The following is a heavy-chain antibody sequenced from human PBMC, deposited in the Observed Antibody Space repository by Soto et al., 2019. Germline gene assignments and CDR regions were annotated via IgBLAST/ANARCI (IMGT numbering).Heavy chain of an antibody. CDR1: GYTFTSYA. CDR3: ARDLKAHSSSWTRNYYYYGMDV. CDR2: INAGNGIT. V-gene: IGHV1-3*01. J-gene: IGHJ6*02. Sequence: ASVKVSCKASGYTFTSYAMHWVRQAPGQRLEWMGWINAGNGITKYSQKFQGRVTITRDTSASTAYMELSSLRSEDTAVYYCARDLKAHSSSWTRNYYYYGMDVWGQGTTVTVSS. D-gene: IGHD6-13*01.